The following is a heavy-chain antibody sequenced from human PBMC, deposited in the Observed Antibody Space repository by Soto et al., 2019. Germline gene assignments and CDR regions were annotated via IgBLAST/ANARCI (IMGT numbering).Heavy chain of an antibody. D-gene: IGHD2-21*01. J-gene: IGHJ6*03. Sequence: QVQLVQSGAEVKKPGASVKVSCKASGYTFTSYGISWVRQAPGQGLEWMGWISAYNGNTNYAQKLQGRVTMTTDTATSKAYMELRSLRSDDTAVYYCARVAHGGYYYYYMDVWGKGTTVTVSS. CDR1: GYTFTSYG. V-gene: IGHV1-18*01. CDR2: ISAYNGNT. CDR3: ARVAHGGYYYYYMDV.